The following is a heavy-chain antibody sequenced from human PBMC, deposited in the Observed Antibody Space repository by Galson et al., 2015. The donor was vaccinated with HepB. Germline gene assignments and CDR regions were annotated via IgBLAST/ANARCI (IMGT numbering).Heavy chain of an antibody. CDR1: GFTFSSYA. CDR2: ISGSGGST. Sequence: SLRLSCAASGFTFSSYAMSWVRQAPGKGLEWVSAISGSGGSTYYADSVKGRFTISRDNSKNTLYLQMNSLRAEDTAVYYCAKGFYDFWSGYGSGAFDIWGQGTMVTVSS. J-gene: IGHJ3*02. CDR3: AKGFYDFWSGYGSGAFDI. D-gene: IGHD3-3*01. V-gene: IGHV3-23*01.